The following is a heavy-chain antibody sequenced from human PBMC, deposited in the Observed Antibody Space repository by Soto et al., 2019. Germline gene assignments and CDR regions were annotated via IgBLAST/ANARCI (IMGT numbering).Heavy chain of an antibody. J-gene: IGHJ5*02. Sequence: SETLSLTCTVSGGSISSSSYYWGWIRQPPGKGLEWIGSIYYSGSTYYNPSLKSRVTISVDTSKNQFSLKLSSVTAADTAVYYCARTVWFEIIRIDPWGQGTLVTVSS. CDR2: IYYSGST. CDR3: ARTVWFEIIRIDP. CDR1: GGSISSSSYY. D-gene: IGHD3-10*01. V-gene: IGHV4-39*01.